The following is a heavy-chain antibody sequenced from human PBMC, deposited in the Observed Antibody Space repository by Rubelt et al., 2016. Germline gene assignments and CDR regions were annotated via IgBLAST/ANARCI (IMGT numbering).Heavy chain of an antibody. CDR1: SYA. J-gene: IGHJ5*02. CDR2: ISYDGSNK. CDR3: ARESIVVVVAANFFDP. Sequence: SYAMHWVRQAPGKGLEWVAVISYDGSNKYYADSVKGRFTISRDNSKNTLYLQMNSLRAEDTAVYYCARESIVVVVAANFFDPWGQGTLVTVSS. D-gene: IGHD2-15*01. V-gene: IGHV3-30*04.